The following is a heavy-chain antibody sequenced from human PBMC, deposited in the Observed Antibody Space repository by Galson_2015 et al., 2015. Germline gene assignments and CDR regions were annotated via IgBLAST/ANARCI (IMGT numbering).Heavy chain of an antibody. CDR1: GDSVSSNSAA. CDR3: ARRRRVYDSSGHAFDI. D-gene: IGHD3-22*01. V-gene: IGHV6-1*01. Sequence: CAISGDSVSSNSAAWNWIRQSPSRGLEWLGRTYYRSKWYNDYAVSVKSRITINPDTSKNQFSLQLNSVTPEDTAVYYCARRRRVYDSSGHAFDIWGQGTMVTVSP. CDR2: TYYRSKWYN. J-gene: IGHJ3*02.